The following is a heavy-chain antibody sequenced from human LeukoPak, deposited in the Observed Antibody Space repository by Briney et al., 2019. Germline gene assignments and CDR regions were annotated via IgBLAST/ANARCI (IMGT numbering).Heavy chain of an antibody. Sequence: PGGSLRLSCAASGFTFSSYSMNWVRQAPGKGLEWVSSISSSSSYIYYADSVKGRFTISRDNAKNSLYLQMNSLRAEDTAVYYCAKSYVWGSYRPEASDAFDIWGQGTMVTVSS. D-gene: IGHD3-16*02. CDR1: GFTFSSYS. J-gene: IGHJ3*02. CDR2: ISSSSSYI. V-gene: IGHV3-21*01. CDR3: AKSYVWGSYRPEASDAFDI.